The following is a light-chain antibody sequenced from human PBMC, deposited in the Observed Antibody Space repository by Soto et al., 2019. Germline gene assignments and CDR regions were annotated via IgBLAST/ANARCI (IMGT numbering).Light chain of an antibody. CDR2: YKSDSDK. CDR3: AIWYSTPLV. V-gene: IGLV5-39*01. J-gene: IGLJ3*02. CDR1: SGINVGTYT. Sequence: QSVLTQPTSLSASPGASARFTCTLRSGINVGTYTIYWYQQKPGSLPRFLLRYKSDSDKQQDSGVPSRFSGSKDASTNAGLFPNSWLPSEDGAEYFRAIWYSTPLVFGGGTKLTVL.